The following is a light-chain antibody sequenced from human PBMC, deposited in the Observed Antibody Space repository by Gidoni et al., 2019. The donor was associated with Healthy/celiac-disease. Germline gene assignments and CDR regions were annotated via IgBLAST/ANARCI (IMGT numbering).Light chain of an antibody. CDR1: QSVSSY. CDR3: QQRSN. J-gene: IGKJ3*01. Sequence: EIVLTQSPATLSLSPGERATRYCRASQSVSSYLAWYQQKPGQAPRLLIYDASNRATGIPARFSGSGSGTDFTLTISSLEPEDFAVYYCQQRSNFXPXTKVDIK. CDR2: DAS. V-gene: IGKV3-11*01.